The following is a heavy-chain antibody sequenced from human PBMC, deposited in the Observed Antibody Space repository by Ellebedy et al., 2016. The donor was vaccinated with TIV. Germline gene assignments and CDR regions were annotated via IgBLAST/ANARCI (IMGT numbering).Heavy chain of an antibody. CDR2: INGNGANT. D-gene: IGHD2-21*02. CDR1: GLTFSSYA. CDR3: ARESTYCGADCYSLSDH. V-gene: IGHV3-23*01. Sequence: GESLKISCAASGLTFSSYAMSWVRQAPGKGLEWVSAINGNGANTYYADFVKGRFTISRDNSKNTLYLQMNSLRPEDTAVYYCARESTYCGADCYSLSDHWGQGALVTVSA. J-gene: IGHJ5*02.